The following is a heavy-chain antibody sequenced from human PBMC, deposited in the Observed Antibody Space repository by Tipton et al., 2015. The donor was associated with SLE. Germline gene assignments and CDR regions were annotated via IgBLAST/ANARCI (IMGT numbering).Heavy chain of an antibody. Sequence: GSLRLSCAASGFTVSSNYMSWVRQAPGKGLEWVSLIRFDRDHQYNADSVKGRFTTSRDSSTSTVYLQMNSLRAEDTAVYYCAREEPLQRWPHGAFDIWGQGTMVTVSS. J-gene: IGHJ3*02. CDR3: AREEPLQRWPHGAFDI. CDR2: IRFDRDHQ. D-gene: IGHD6-19*01. V-gene: IGHV3-30*02. CDR1: GFTVSSNY.